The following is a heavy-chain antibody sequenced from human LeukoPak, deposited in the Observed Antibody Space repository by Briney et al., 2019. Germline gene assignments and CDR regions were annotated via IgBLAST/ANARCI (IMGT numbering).Heavy chain of an antibody. J-gene: IGHJ4*02. CDR3: ARVADMVRGVIHYYFDY. CDR1: GFTFSSYS. CDR2: ISSSSSYI. D-gene: IGHD3-10*01. V-gene: IGHV3-21*01. Sequence: PGGSLRLSCAASGFTFSSYSMNWVHQAPGKGLEWVSSISSSSSYIYYADSVKGRFTISRDNAKNSLYLQMNSLRAEDTAVYYCARVADMVRGVIHYYFDYWGQGTLVTVSS.